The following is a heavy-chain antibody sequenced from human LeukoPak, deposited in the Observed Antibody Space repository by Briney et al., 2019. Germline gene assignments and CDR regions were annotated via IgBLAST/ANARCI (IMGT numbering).Heavy chain of an antibody. CDR3: ARDVVVTSSPDAFDI. CDR2: ISNSGTT. Sequence: SETLSLTCAVSGDXVSSGGYYWTWIRQHPGKGLEWIGYISNSGTTSYNPSLESRVSISVDTSNNQFSLRLSSVTAADTAVYYCARDVVVTSSPDAFDIWGQGTMVTVSS. D-gene: IGHD2-21*02. J-gene: IGHJ3*02. V-gene: IGHV4-31*11. CDR1: GDXVSSGGYY.